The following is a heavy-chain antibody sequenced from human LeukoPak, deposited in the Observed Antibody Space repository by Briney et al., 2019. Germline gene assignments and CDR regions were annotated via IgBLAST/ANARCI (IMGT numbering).Heavy chain of an antibody. CDR2: IADDGTNH. CDR1: GFPFRDYP. D-gene: IGHD6-19*01. CDR3: AKRAVAGTGRALDY. J-gene: IGHJ4*02. Sequence: PGGSLRLSCEASGFPFRDYPMHWVRQTPGRGLQWVAVIADDGTNHYDAEFVKGRFSISRDNSKNTLYLQMNTLRAEDTAVYYCAKRAVAGTGRALDYWGQGTLVTVSS. V-gene: IGHV3-30-3*01.